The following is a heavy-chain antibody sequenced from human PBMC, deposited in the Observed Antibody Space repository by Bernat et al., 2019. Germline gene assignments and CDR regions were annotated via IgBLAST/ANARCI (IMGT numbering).Heavy chain of an antibody. Sequence: EVQLVQSGAEVKKPGESLKISCKGSGYSFTSYWIGWVRQMPGKGLEWMGIIYPGDSDTRYSPSFQGQVTISADKSISTAYLQWSSLKASDTAMYYCARQYPVAGSGYDYYYGMDVWGQGTTVTVSS. CDR3: ARQYPVAGSGYDYYYGMDV. D-gene: IGHD6-19*01. CDR2: IYPGDSDT. CDR1: GYSFTSYW. J-gene: IGHJ6*02. V-gene: IGHV5-51*01.